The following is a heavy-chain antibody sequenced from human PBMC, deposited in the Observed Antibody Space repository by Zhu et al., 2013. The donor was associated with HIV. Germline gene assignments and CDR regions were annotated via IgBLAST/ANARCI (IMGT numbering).Heavy chain of an antibody. CDR3: ARLRGFLYGMDV. CDR2: INPSVGST. J-gene: IGHJ6*02. V-gene: IGHV1-46*01. Sequence: QVQLVQSGPEVKKPGASVKVSCKASGYTFTGYYMHWVRQAPGQGLEWMGIINPSVGSTSYAQKFQGRVTMTRDTSTSTVYMELSSLRSEDTAVYYCARLRGFLYGMDVWGQGTTVTVSS. CDR1: GYTFTGYY.